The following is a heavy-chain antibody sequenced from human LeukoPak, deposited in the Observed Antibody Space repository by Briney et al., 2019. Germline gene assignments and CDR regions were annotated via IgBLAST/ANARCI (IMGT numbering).Heavy chain of an antibody. Sequence: SETLSLTCTVSGGSVSSGSYYWSWIRQPPGKGLEWIGYIYYSGSTNYNPSLKSRVTISVDMSKNQFSLKLSSVTAADTAVYYCAGRGVPSSYYYYYYMDVWGKGTTVTVSS. CDR2: IYYSGST. CDR3: AGRGVPSSYYYYYYMDV. J-gene: IGHJ6*03. CDR1: GGSVSSGSYY. D-gene: IGHD1-26*01. V-gene: IGHV4-61*01.